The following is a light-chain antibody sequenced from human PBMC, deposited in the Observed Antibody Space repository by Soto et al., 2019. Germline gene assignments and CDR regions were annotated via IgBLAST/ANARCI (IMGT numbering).Light chain of an antibody. CDR2: WAS. V-gene: IGKV4-1*01. Sequence: DIVMTQSPDSLAVSLGERATINCKSSQSALYNSNNKNYLAWYQHKPGQPPKLLIYWASFRESGVPDRFSGSGSRTDFTLTISSLQAEDVAFYYRQQYYDTPPTFGQGTKVEIK. J-gene: IGKJ1*01. CDR3: QQYYDTPPT. CDR1: QSALYNSNNKNY.